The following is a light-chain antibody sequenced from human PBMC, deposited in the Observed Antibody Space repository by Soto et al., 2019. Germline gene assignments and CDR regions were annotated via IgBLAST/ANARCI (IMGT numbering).Light chain of an antibody. CDR2: DAS. V-gene: IGKV1-33*01. CDR1: QDVGTC. Sequence: DIQMTQSPSSLSASVGDRVTITCQASQDVGTCLNWYQQRPGRAPKFLVQDASNLETGAPSRFSGSGSGTHFSFTITSLQPEDIATYYCQQCRDVPLTFGGGTKVDIK. CDR3: QQCRDVPLT. J-gene: IGKJ4*01.